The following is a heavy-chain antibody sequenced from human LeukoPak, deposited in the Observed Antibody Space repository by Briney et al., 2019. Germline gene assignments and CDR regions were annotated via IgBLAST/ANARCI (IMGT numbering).Heavy chain of an antibody. V-gene: IGHV4-39*01. D-gene: IGHD2-2*01. CDR3: ARRGYCSSTSCYEYWFDP. CDR2: IYYSGST. Sequence: SETLSLTCTVSGGSISSSSYYWGWIRQPPGKGLEWIGIIYYSGSTYYNPSLKSRLTISVDTSKNQFSLKLSSVTATDTAVYYCARRGYCSSTSCYEYWFDPWGQGTLVSVSS. J-gene: IGHJ5*02. CDR1: GGSISSSSYY.